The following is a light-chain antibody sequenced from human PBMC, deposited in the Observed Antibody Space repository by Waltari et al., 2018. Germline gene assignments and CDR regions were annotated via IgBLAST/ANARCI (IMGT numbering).Light chain of an antibody. CDR3: CSYAGSSTSV. J-gene: IGLJ1*01. Sequence: QSALTQPASVSGSPGQSITIPCTCTSSDVGSYNLVSWYQQHPGKAPKLMIYEVSKRPSGVSNRFSGSKSGNTASLTISGLQAEDEADYYCCSYAGSSTSVFGTGTKVTVL. V-gene: IGLV2-23*02. CDR1: SSDVGSYNL. CDR2: EVS.